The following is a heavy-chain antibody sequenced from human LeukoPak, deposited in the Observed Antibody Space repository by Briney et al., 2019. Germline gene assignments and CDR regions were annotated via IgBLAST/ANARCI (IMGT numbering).Heavy chain of an antibody. J-gene: IGHJ5*02. CDR2: IYSGGST. CDR1: GFTVSSNY. V-gene: IGHV3-53*01. CDR3: ARAWELNWFDP. D-gene: IGHD1-26*01. Sequence: GGSLRLSCAASGFTVSSNYMSWVRQAPGKGLEWVSVIYSGGSTYYADSVKGRFTISRDNSKNTLYLQMNSLRAEDTAVYYCARAWELNWFDPWGQGTLVTVSS.